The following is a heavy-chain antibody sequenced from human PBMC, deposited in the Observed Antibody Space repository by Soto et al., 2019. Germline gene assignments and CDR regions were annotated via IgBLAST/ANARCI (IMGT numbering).Heavy chain of an antibody. CDR1: GGTFSSYA. CDR3: ARDPISDIVAADYGMDV. D-gene: IGHD6-13*01. CDR2: IIPIFGTA. J-gene: IGHJ6*02. V-gene: IGHV1-69*01. Sequence: QVQLVQSGAEVKKPGSSVKVSCKASGGTFSSYAISWVRQAPGQGLEWMGGIIPIFGTANYAQKFQGRVTITADESTSTAYMELSSLRSEDTAVYYCARDPISDIVAADYGMDVWGQGTTVTVSS.